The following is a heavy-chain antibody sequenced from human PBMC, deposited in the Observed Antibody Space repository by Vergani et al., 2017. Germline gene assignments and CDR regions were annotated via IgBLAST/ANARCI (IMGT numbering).Heavy chain of an antibody. CDR3: ARVGRDCSGGSCSPYYYGMDV. Sequence: QVQLVESGGGVVQPGRSLRLSCAASGFTFSSYAMHWVRKAPGKGLEWVAVISYDGSNKYYADSVKGRFTISRDNSKNTLYLQMNSLRAEDTAVYYCARVGRDCSGGSCSPYYYGMDVWGQGTTVTVSS. V-gene: IGHV3-30*01. CDR1: GFTFSSYA. D-gene: IGHD2-15*01. J-gene: IGHJ6*02. CDR2: ISYDGSNK.